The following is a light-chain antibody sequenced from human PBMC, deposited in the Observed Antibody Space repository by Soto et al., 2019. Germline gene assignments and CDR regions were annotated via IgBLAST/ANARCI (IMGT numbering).Light chain of an antibody. Sequence: EIVMTQSPATLSVSPGERVTLSCRASQSLSSRNLAWYQQKPGQAPRPLIYGVSSRATGIPDRFSGSGSGTELNLTIRRMETEDFAVYYCKQYDSSPRTFGQGTKVDIK. J-gene: IGKJ1*01. CDR2: GVS. CDR1: QSLSSRN. CDR3: KQYDSSPRT. V-gene: IGKV3-20*01.